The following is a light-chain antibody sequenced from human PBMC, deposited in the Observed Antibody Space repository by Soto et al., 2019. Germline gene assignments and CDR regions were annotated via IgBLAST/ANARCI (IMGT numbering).Light chain of an antibody. V-gene: IGKV1-8*01. CDR1: QGISSY. CDR2: AAS. Sequence: AIRMTQSPSSLSASTGDRVTINCRASQGISSYLAWYQQKPGKAPKLLIYAASTLQSGVPSRFSGSGSGTDLTLTLSCLQSEDFATYYCHQYYSYPRTFGQGTKVEIK. J-gene: IGKJ1*01. CDR3: HQYYSYPRT.